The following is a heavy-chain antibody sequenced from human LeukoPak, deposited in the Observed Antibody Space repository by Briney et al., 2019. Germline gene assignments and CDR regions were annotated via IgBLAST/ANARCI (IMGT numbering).Heavy chain of an antibody. CDR2: IWYDGSNK. CDR1: GFTFSSYG. CDR3: AKARNYDFWSGYYTYYGMDV. D-gene: IGHD3-3*01. Sequence: GGSLRLSCAASGFTFSSYGMHWVRQAPGKGLEWVAVIWYDGSNKYYADSVKGRFTISRDNSKNTLYLQMNSLRAEDTAVYYCAKARNYDFWSGYYTYYGMDVWGQGTTVTVSS. V-gene: IGHV3-33*06. J-gene: IGHJ6*02.